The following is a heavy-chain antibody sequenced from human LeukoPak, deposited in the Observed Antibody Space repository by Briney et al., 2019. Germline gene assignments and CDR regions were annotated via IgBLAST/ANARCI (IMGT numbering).Heavy chain of an antibody. D-gene: IGHD2-21*01. CDR1: GFTFSSYW. J-gene: IGHJ5*02. CDR3: ARDNWVAIPGLFDP. V-gene: IGHV3-7*01. Sequence: GGSLRLSCAASGFTFSSYWMSWVRQAPGKGLEWVANINEDGSKKYYVDSVKGQLSISRDNAKKPLYLQMDSLRGEDTAIYYCARDNWVAIPGLFDPWGQGTLVTVSS. CDR2: INEDGSKK.